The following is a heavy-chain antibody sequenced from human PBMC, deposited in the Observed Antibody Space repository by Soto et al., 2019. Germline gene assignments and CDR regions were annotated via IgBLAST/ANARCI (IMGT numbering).Heavy chain of an antibody. V-gene: IGHV3-15*01. Sequence: GGSLRLSCAASGFTFSNAWMSWVRQAPGKGLEWVGRIKSKTDGGTTDYAAPVKGRFTISRDDSKNTLYLQMNSLKTEDTAVYYCTTEELYCSGGSCYSSWGQGTLVTVSS. J-gene: IGHJ4*02. CDR2: IKSKTDGGTT. D-gene: IGHD2-15*01. CDR1: GFTFSNAW. CDR3: TTEELYCSGGSCYSS.